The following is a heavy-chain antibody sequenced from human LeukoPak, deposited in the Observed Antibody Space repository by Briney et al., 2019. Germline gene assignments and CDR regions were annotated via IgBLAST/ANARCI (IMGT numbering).Heavy chain of an antibody. CDR2: IYSGGST. CDR3: ARLYGRFLEWSPYFDY. J-gene: IGHJ4*02. D-gene: IGHD3-3*01. Sequence: GGSLRLSCAASGFTVSSNFVSWVRQAPGKGLEWVSVIYSGGSTYYADSVKGRFTISRHNSKNTLHLQMNSLRAEDTAVYYCARLYGRFLEWSPYFDYWGQGTLVTVSS. CDR1: GFTVSSNF. V-gene: IGHV3-53*04.